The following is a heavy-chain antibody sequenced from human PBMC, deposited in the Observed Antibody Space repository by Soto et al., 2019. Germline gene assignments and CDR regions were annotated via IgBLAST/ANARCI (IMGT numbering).Heavy chain of an antibody. CDR1: GGSISTSNW. Sequence: QVQLQESGPGLVKPSGTLSLTCAVSGGSISTSNWWSWVRQPPGKGLEWIGEVYRTGSTNYNPSLESRVIVQXAXSXXPSSLKLTSVTAADTAVYYCARARATIAAAAIFDCWGQGTLVTVSS. V-gene: IGHV4-4*02. CDR3: ARARATIAAAAIFDC. J-gene: IGHJ4*02. D-gene: IGHD6-13*01. CDR2: VYRTGST.